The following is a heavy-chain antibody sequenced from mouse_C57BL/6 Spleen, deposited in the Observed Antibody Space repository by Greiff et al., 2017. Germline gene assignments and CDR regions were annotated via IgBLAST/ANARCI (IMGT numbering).Heavy chain of an antibody. CDR3: ARGEPIAY. V-gene: IGHV1-80*01. J-gene: IGHJ3*01. Sequence: QVQLQQSGAELVKPGASVTISCKASGYAFSSYWMNWVKQRPGKGLEWIGQIYPGDGDTNYNGKFKGKATLTADKSSSPAYMQLSSLTSEDSAVYFCARGEPIAYWGQGTLVTVSA. CDR2: IYPGDGDT. CDR1: GYAFSSYW.